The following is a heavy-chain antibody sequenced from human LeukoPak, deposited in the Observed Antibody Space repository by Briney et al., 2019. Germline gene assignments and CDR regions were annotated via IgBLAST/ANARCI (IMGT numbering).Heavy chain of an antibody. CDR2: IYPGDSDT. J-gene: IGHJ4*02. Sequence: GESLKISCEGFGYSFTSYWIGWVRQMPGKGLEWMGIIYPGDSDTRYSPSFQGQVTISADKSISTAYLQWSSLKASDTAMYYCAIDANNYYGSGSFDYWGQGTLVTVSS. CDR3: AIDANNYYGSGSFDY. CDR1: GYSFTSYW. D-gene: IGHD3-10*01. V-gene: IGHV5-51*01.